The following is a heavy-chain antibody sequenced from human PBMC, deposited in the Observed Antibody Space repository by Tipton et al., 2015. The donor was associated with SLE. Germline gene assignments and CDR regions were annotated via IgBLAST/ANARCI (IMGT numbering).Heavy chain of an antibody. V-gene: IGHV4-39*02. Sequence: TLSLTCSVSGGSIDRSSFYWAWVRQTPGQGLEWIGSIYYSGATYYNPSLKSRVTISVDTSKNHFSLKLSSVTAADTAVYYCAGSGYDYFKWFDPWSQGILVTVSS. D-gene: IGHD5-12*01. CDR1: GGSIDRSSFY. CDR2: IYYSGAT. CDR3: AGSGYDYFKWFDP. J-gene: IGHJ5*02.